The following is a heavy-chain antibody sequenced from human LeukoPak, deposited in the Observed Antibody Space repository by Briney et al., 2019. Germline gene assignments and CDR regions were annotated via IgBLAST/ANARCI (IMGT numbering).Heavy chain of an antibody. CDR3: ASGYYDSSGYYYFDY. J-gene: IGHJ4*02. CDR1: GYTFTGYY. CDR2: INPNSGGT. Sequence: ASVKVSCKASGYTFTGYYMHWVRQAPGQGLEWMGWINPNSGGTNYAQKFQGRVTMTRDTSVSTAYMELSRLRSDDTAVYYCASGYYDSSGYYYFDYWGQGTLVTVSS. D-gene: IGHD3-22*01. V-gene: IGHV1-2*02.